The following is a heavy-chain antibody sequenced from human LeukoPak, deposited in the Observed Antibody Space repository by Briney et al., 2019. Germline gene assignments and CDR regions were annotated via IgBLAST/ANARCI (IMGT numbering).Heavy chain of an antibody. D-gene: IGHD3-22*01. J-gene: IGHJ6*02. CDR2: IYYSGST. CDR1: GGSISSYY. CDR3: ARQPDSSGYYYYYYYGMDV. V-gene: IGHV4-59*08. Sequence: SETLSLTCTVSGGSISSYYWSWIRQSPGKGLEWIGYIYYSGSTNYNPSLKSRVTISVDTSKNQFSLKLSSVTAADTAVYYCARQPDSSGYYYYYYYGMDVWGQGTTVTVSS.